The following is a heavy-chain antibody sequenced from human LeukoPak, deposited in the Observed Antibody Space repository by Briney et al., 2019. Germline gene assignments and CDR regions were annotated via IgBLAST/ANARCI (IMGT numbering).Heavy chain of an antibody. D-gene: IGHD6-19*01. CDR3: ARPHPHYSSGRYSAFDI. CDR2: IYYSGST. V-gene: IGHV4-39*01. CDR1: GGSISSTGYY. Sequence: SETLSLTCTVSGGSISSTGYYWGWIRQPPGKGLEWIGSIYYSGSTYYKPSLKSRVTISVDTSKNQISLKLSSVTAADTAVYYCARPHPHYSSGRYSAFDIWGQGTMVTVSS. J-gene: IGHJ3*02.